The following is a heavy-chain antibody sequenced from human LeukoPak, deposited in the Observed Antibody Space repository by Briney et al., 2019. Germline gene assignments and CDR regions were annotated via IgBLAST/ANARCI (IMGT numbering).Heavy chain of an antibody. Sequence: SETLSLTCAVHGGAFSGYYWSWIRKPPGKGLEWIGEINHSGSTDYNPSLKSRVTISLDTSQNQFSLKLNSVTAADTAVDYCSRDTYSYAAGSDSWGQGTLVTVSS. CDR1: GGAFSGYY. V-gene: IGHV4-34*01. CDR3: SRDTYSYAAGSDS. J-gene: IGHJ5*01. CDR2: INHSGST. D-gene: IGHD3-10*01.